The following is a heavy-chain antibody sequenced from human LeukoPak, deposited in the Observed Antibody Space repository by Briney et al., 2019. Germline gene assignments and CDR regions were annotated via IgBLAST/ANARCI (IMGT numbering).Heavy chain of an antibody. D-gene: IGHD6-19*01. CDR3: ARGDGRTRIAVAGTVY. J-gene: IGHJ4*02. CDR1: GYTFTGYY. Sequence: ASVKVSCKASGYTFTGYYMHWVRQAPGQGLEWMGRINPNSGGTNYAQKLQGRVTMTTDTSTSTAYMELRSLRSDDTAVYYCARGDGRTRIAVAGTVYWGQGTLVTVSS. V-gene: IGHV1-2*06. CDR2: INPNSGGT.